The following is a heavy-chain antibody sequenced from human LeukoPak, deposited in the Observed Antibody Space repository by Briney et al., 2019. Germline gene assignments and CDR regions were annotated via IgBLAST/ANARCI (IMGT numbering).Heavy chain of an antibody. CDR3: ARAFYSSSWAPLDF. J-gene: IGHJ4*02. D-gene: IGHD6-13*01. V-gene: IGHV3-48*01. Sequence: GGSLRLSCVASGFTFRTYRMHWVRQAPGKGLEWVSYISSDSRNIYYADSVKGRFTISRDKAKNSLFLHMNSLRSEDTAVYYCARAFYSSSWAPLDFWGQGTLLTVSS. CDR2: ISSDSRNI. CDR1: GFTFRTYR.